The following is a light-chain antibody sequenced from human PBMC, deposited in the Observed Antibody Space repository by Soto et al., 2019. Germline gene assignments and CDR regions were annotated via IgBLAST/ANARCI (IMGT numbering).Light chain of an antibody. Sequence: EIVLTQSPATLSVSPGERATLSCRASQSVSIDLAWYQQTPGQAPRLLIYGASNRATGIPDRFSGSGSGTDFALTISRLEPEDFAVYYCQQYGSSPQTFGQGTKVDI. CDR2: GAS. CDR3: QQYGSSPQT. J-gene: IGKJ1*01. CDR1: QSVSID. V-gene: IGKV3-20*01.